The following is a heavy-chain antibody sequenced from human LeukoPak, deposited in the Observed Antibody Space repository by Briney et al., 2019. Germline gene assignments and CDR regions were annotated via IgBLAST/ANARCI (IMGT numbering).Heavy chain of an antibody. CDR3: ARDNRVGRPIAVAAWSDP. D-gene: IGHD6-19*01. J-gene: IGHJ5*02. V-gene: IGHV1-18*01. CDR1: GYTFTSYG. Sequence: GASVKVSCKASGYTFTSYGISWVRQAPGQGLEWMGWISAYNGNTNYAQKLQGRVTMTTDTSTSTAYMELRSLRSDDTAVYYCARDNRVGRPIAVAAWSDPWGQGTLVTVSS. CDR2: ISAYNGNT.